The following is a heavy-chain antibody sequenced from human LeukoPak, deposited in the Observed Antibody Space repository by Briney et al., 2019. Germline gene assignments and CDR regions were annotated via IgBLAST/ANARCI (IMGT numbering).Heavy chain of an antibody. V-gene: IGHV3-23*01. CDR1: GFTFSSYA. CDR3: ANGLRIPAAMRGD. J-gene: IGHJ4*02. D-gene: IGHD2-2*01. Sequence: GGSLRLSCAASGFTFSSYAMSWVRQAPGKGLEWVSAISGSGGSTYYADSVKGRFTIPGDNSKNTLYLQMNSLRAEDTAVYYCANGLRIPAAMRGDWGQGTLVTVSS. CDR2: ISGSGGST.